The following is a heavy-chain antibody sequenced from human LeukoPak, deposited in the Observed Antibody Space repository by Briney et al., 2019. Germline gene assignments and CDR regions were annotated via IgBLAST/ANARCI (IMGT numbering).Heavy chain of an antibody. CDR2: IYYSGST. Sequence: SETLSLTCTVSGGSISSGDYYWSWIRQPPGKGLEWIGHIYYSGSTYYNPSLKSRVTISVDTSKNQFSLKLSSVTAADTAVYYCARAALPYSTAGGAFDYWGQGTLVTVSS. J-gene: IGHJ4*02. V-gene: IGHV4-30-4*01. D-gene: IGHD6-13*01. CDR1: GGSISSGDYY. CDR3: ARAALPYSTAGGAFDY.